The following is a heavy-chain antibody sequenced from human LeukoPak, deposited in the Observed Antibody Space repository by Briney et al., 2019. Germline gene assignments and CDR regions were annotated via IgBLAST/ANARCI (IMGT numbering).Heavy chain of an antibody. Sequence: GRSLRLSCAASGFTFSSYGMHWVRQAPGKGLEWVAVIWYDGSNKYYADSVKGRFTISRDNSKNTLYLQMNSLRAEDTAVYYCAKGREIAAADYFDYWGQGTLVTVSS. CDR3: AKGREIAAADYFDY. V-gene: IGHV3-33*06. D-gene: IGHD6-13*01. J-gene: IGHJ4*02. CDR1: GFTFSSYG. CDR2: IWYDGSNK.